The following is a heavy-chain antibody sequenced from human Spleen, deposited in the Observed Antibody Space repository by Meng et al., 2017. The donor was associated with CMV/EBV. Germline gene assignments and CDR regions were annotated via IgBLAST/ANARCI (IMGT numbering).Heavy chain of an antibody. Sequence: ASVKVSCKASGYTFTGYYMHWVRQAPGQGLEWMGWINPTSGGTNYAQKFQGRVTMTRDTSISTAYMELSSLRSDDTAVYYCVRLAGGVDYWGQGTLVTVSS. CDR2: INPTSGGT. V-gene: IGHV1-2*02. CDR3: VRLAGGVDY. CDR1: GYTFTGYY. J-gene: IGHJ4*02. D-gene: IGHD3-10*01.